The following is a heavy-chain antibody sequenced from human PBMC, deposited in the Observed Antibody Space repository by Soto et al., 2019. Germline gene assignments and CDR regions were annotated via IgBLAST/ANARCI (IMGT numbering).Heavy chain of an antibody. J-gene: IGHJ4*02. D-gene: IGHD2-21*02. CDR1: GFTFSIYT. CDR3: ASGVGGNSATGNY. Sequence: GGSLRLSCAASGFTFSIYTFNWVRQAPGKGLEWVSSISSSSSYIYYADSVKGRFTISRDNAKNSLYLQMNSLRAEDTAVYYCASGVGGNSATGNYWGQGXLVTVHS. V-gene: IGHV3-21*01. CDR2: ISSSSSYI.